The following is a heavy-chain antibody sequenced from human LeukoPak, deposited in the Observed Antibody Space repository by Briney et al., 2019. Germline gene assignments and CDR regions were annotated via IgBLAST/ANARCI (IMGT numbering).Heavy chain of an antibody. CDR3: ARERRGRFGELYWFDP. Sequence: PSETLSLTCTVSGGSISSSSYYWGWIRQPPGKGLEWIGSIYYSGSTYYNPSLKSRVTISVDTSKNQFSLKLSSVTAADTAVYYCARERRGRFGELYWFDPWGQGTLVTVSP. V-gene: IGHV4-39*02. J-gene: IGHJ5*02. CDR1: GGSISSSSYY. CDR2: IYYSGST. D-gene: IGHD3-10*01.